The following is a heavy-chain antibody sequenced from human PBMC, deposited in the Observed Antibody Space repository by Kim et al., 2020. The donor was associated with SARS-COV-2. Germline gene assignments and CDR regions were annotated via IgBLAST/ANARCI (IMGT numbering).Heavy chain of an antibody. CDR3: ARGHRITMVRGGRSGLAY. Sequence: SETLSLTCAVYGGSFSGYYWSWIRQPPGKGLEWIGEINHSGSTNYNPSLKSRVTISVDTSKNQFSLKLSAVTAADTAVYYCARGHRITMVRGGRSGLAYWGQGTLVTVSS. CDR2: INHSGST. V-gene: IGHV4-34*01. D-gene: IGHD3-10*01. J-gene: IGHJ4*02. CDR1: GGSFSGYY.